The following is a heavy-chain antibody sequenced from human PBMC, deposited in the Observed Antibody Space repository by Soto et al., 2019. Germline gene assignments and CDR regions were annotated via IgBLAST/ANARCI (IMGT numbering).Heavy chain of an antibody. V-gene: IGHV1-18*01. J-gene: IGHJ4*02. CDR3: ARGLGIAVPGNVGY. Sequence: SVKVSCKASGYTFTSYGISWGRQAPVQGLEWMGWISAYNGNTNYSQKLQGRVTMTTDTSTSTAYMELRSLRSDDTAVYYCARGLGIAVPGNVGYWGQGTLVTVSS. D-gene: IGHD6-19*01. CDR1: GYTFTSYG. CDR2: ISAYNGNT.